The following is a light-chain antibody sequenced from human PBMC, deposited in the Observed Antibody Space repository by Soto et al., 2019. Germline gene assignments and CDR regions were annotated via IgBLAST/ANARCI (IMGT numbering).Light chain of an antibody. CDR1: QSVSNNY. CDR3: QQYGGSRGT. V-gene: IGKV3-20*01. Sequence: EIVLTQSPGTLSLSPWERATLSCRASQSVSNNYLAWYQQKPGQAPRLLIYGASSRASGIPDRFSGSGSGTDFTLTISSLEPEDFAVYYCQQYGGSRGTFGQGTKVDIK. J-gene: IGKJ1*01. CDR2: GAS.